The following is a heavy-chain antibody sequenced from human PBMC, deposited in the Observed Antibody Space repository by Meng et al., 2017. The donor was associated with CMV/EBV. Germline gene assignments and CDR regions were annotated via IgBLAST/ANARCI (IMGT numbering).Heavy chain of an antibody. V-gene: IGHV1-2*02. CDR2: INPNSGGT. CDR3: AREEPLYYDYVWGSYRFHQGYYYYGMDV. D-gene: IGHD3-16*02. Sequence: ASAKVSCKASGYTFTGYYMHWVRQAPGQGLEWMGWINPNSGGTNYAQKFQGRVTMTRDTSISTAYMELSRLRSDDTAVYYCAREEPLYYDYVWGSYRFHQGYYYYGMDVWGQGTTVTVSS. CDR1: GYTFTGYY. J-gene: IGHJ6*02.